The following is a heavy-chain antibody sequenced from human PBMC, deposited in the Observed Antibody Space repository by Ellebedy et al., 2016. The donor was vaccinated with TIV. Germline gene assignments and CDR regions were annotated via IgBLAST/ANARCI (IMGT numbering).Heavy chain of an antibody. D-gene: IGHD3-3*01. V-gene: IGHV3-48*01. CDR1: GFTFSSYS. CDR2: ISSSSSTI. CDR3: AKDLADDFWSGYYKGVYGFSFGMDV. Sequence: GESLKISCAAPGFTFSSYSMNWVRQAPGKGLEWVSYISSSSSTIYYADSVKGRFTVSRDNAKNSLYLQMNSLRAEDTAIYYCAKDLADDFWSGYYKGVYGFSFGMDVWGQGATVTVSS. J-gene: IGHJ6*02.